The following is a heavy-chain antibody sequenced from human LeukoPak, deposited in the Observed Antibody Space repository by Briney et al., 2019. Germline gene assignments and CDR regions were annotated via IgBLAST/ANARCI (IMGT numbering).Heavy chain of an antibody. CDR3: ARDVRFLDGYFDY. CDR1: GFTVSSNY. V-gene: IGHV3-30-3*01. J-gene: IGHJ4*02. D-gene: IGHD3-3*01. Sequence: PGGSLRLSCAASGFTVSSNYMSWVRQAPGKGLEWVAVISYDGSNKYYADSVKGRFTISRDNSKNTLYLQMNSLRAEDTAVYYCARDVRFLDGYFDYWGQGTLVTVSS. CDR2: ISYDGSNK.